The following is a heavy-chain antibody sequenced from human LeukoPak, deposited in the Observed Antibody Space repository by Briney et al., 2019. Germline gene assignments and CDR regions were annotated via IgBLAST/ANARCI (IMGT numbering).Heavy chain of an antibody. CDR1: GFTFSSYW. Sequence: PGGSLRPSCAASGFTFSSYWMHWVRQAPGKGLVWVSRINSDGSSTSYADSVKGRFTISRDNAKNTLYLRMNSLRAEDTAVYYCQLVRWDYNYYGMDVWGQGTTVTVSS. V-gene: IGHV3-74*01. CDR2: INSDGSST. J-gene: IGHJ6*02. D-gene: IGHD6-6*01. CDR3: QLVRWDYNYYGMDV.